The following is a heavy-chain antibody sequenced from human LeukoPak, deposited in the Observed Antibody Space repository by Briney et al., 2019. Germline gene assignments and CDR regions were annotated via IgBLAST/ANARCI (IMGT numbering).Heavy chain of an antibody. Sequence: SETLSLTCTVSGGSVSSGSFYWHWIRQPPGKGLEWIGYIYYSGSTSYNPSLKSRVTISVDTSKNQFSLKLSSVTAADTAVYYCARRVLMSSTGVPDTWLDPWGQGTLVTVSS. V-gene: IGHV4-61*01. D-gene: IGHD2-8*01. CDR2: IYYSGST. J-gene: IGHJ5*02. CDR3: ARRVLMSSTGVPDTWLDP. CDR1: GGSVSSGSFY.